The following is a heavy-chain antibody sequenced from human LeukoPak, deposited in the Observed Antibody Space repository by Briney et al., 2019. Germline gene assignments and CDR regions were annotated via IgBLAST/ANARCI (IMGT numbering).Heavy chain of an antibody. D-gene: IGHD6-13*01. CDR3: AAIHRAIAAASMDV. CDR1: GFTFSSYS. CDR2: ISSSSSYI. V-gene: IGHV3-21*01. J-gene: IGHJ6*03. Sequence: GGSLRLSCAASGFTFSSYSMNWVRQAPGKGLEWDSSISSSSSYIYYADSVKGRFTISRDNAKNSLYLQMNSLRAEDTAVYYCAAIHRAIAAASMDVWGKGTTVTVSS.